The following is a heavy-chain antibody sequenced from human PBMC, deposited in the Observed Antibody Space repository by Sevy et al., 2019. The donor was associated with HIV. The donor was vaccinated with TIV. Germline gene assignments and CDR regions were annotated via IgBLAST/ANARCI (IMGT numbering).Heavy chain of an antibody. CDR3: ARGAPHKYYYDSSGYSGKGNFDY. J-gene: IGHJ4*02. D-gene: IGHD3-22*01. CDR2: ISYDGSNK. V-gene: IGHV3-30-3*01. Sequence: GGSLRLSCAASGFTFSSYAMHWVRQAPGKGLEWVAVISYDGSNKYYADSVKGRFTISRDNSKNTRYLQMNSLRAEDTDVYYCARGAPHKYYYDSSGYSGKGNFDYWGQGTLVTVSS. CDR1: GFTFSSYA.